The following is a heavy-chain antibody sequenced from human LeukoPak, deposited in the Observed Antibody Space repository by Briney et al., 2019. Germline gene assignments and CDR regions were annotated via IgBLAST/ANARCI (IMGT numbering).Heavy chain of an antibody. J-gene: IGHJ6*02. CDR3: ATGSLWFGDLGNV. CDR1: GYTLTVLS. CDR2: FDPEDGET. Sequence: ASVKVSCKVSGYTLTVLSMHWVRHAPGEGLEWMGGFDPEDGETIYAQKFQGRVTMTEDTSTDTAYMELSSLRSEDTAVYYCATGSLWFGDLGNVWGQGTTVTVSS. V-gene: IGHV1-24*01. D-gene: IGHD3-10*01.